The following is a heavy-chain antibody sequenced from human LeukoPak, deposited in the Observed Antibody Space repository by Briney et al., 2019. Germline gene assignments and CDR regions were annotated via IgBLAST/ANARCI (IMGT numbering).Heavy chain of an antibody. Sequence: SETLSLTCTVSGYSISSGYYWGWIRQPLGKGLEWIGSIYHTGGTYYNPSLKSRVTISLDTSKKQFSLKLSSVTAADTAVYYCAVTTVIPYDFDYWGQGTLVTVSS. D-gene: IGHD4-17*01. J-gene: IGHJ4*02. CDR1: GYSISSGYY. V-gene: IGHV4-38-2*02. CDR3: AVTTVIPYDFDY. CDR2: IYHTGGT.